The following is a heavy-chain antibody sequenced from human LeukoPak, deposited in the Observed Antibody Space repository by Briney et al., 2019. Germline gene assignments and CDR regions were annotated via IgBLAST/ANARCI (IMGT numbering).Heavy chain of an antibody. CDR3: ARANGRSYYWFDL. CDR1: GFTFSRYA. Sequence: GGSLRVSCAASGFTFSRYAMSWVRQAPGERLEWVSAISGSGGRTYYADSVKGRFTISRDNSKNTLYLQMNSLRAEDTAVYYCARANGRSYYWFDLWGQGTLVTVSS. V-gene: IGHV3-23*01. J-gene: IGHJ5*02. CDR2: ISGSGGRT. D-gene: IGHD1-26*01.